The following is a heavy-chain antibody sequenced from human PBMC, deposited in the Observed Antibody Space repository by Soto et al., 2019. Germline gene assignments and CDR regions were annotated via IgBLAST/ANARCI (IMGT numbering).Heavy chain of an antibody. V-gene: IGHV1-69*06. D-gene: IGHD3-22*01. CDR1: GGTFSSYA. Sequence: SVKVSCKTSGGTFSSYAISWVRQAPGQGLEWMGGIVPIVDTSTYAQKFQGRVTMTEDTSTDTAYMELSSLRSEDTAVYYCGKNGPLDYYDSSGYYEGWGKEPRVTVPS. CDR3: GKNGPLDYYDSSGYYEG. J-gene: IGHJ4*02. CDR2: IVPIVDTS.